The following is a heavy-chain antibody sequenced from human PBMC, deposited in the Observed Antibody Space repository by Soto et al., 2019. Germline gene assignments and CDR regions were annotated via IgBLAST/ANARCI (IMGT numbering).Heavy chain of an antibody. D-gene: IGHD3-9*01. J-gene: IGHJ6*02. CDR1: GFTFSSYA. Sequence: GGSLRLSCAASGFTFSSYAMHWVRQAPGKGLEWVAVISYDGSNKYYADSVKGRFTISRDNSKNTLYLQMNSLRAEDTAVYYCARQHDILTGYYRYYYYGMDVWGQGTTVTVSS. V-gene: IGHV3-30-3*01. CDR2: ISYDGSNK. CDR3: ARQHDILTGYYRYYYYGMDV.